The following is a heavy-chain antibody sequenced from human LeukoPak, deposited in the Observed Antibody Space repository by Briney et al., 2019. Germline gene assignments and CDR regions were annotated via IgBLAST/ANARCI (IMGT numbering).Heavy chain of an antibody. CDR1: GYTFSSYG. D-gene: IGHD5-12*01. CDR3: ARSNPGTITAGPFDY. Sequence: ASVKVSCKASGYTFSSYGIAWVRHAPGQGLEWMGWISGYNGNTNYPQKLQGRVSMTTDTSTTTAFMELRSLTSDDTALYYCARSNPGTITAGPFDYWGQGTLVTVSS. J-gene: IGHJ4*02. V-gene: IGHV1-18*01. CDR2: ISGYNGNT.